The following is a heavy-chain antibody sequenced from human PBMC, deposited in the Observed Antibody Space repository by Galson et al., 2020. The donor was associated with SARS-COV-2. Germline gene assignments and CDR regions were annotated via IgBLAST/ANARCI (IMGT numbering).Heavy chain of an antibody. V-gene: IGHV4-59*01. CDR2: IYYSGST. Sequence: SQTLSLTCTVSGGSISSYYWSWIRQPPGKGLEWIGYIYYSGSTNYNPSLKSRVTISVDTSKNQFSLKLSSVTAADTAVYYCARGIAARGMDVWGQGTTVTVSS. CDR3: ARGIAARGMDV. CDR1: GGSISSYY. D-gene: IGHD6-6*01. J-gene: IGHJ6*02.